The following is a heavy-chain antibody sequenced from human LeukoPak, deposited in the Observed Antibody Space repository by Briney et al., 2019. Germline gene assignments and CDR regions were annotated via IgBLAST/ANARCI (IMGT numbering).Heavy chain of an antibody. J-gene: IGHJ4*02. CDR1: GYTFSDFE. CDR2: ISGSGSSI. V-gene: IGHV3-48*03. D-gene: IGHD6-6*01. CDR3: ARGGQLSY. Sequence: PGGSLRLSCVGSGYTFSDFEMNWVRQAPGKGLEWVAYISGSGSSIYYLDSVKGRFTISRDNAKNSLYLQMNSLRAEDTAVYYCARGGQLSYWGQGTVVTVSS.